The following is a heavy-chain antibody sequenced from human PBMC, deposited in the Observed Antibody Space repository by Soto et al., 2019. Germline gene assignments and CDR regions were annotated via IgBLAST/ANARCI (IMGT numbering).Heavy chain of an antibody. V-gene: IGHV1-18*01. CDR1: GYTFINYG. Sequence: QVQLVQSGAEVKKPGASVKVSCKASGYTFINYGISWVRQAPGQGLEWMGWISTYNGNTKYAQKVQGRVTMTTDTPTSTAYMELMSPRSDATAVYSCARWLRIGMHVWGQGTTVAVSS. CDR3: ARWLRIGMHV. J-gene: IGHJ6*02. CDR2: ISTYNGNT. D-gene: IGHD3-22*01.